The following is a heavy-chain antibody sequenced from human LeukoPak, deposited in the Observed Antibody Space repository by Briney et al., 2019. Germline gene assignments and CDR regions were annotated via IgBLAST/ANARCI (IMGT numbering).Heavy chain of an antibody. V-gene: IGHV1-2*02. CDR3: ARDSNRYSGSYDLN. J-gene: IGHJ4*02. CDR1: GYTFTGYY. D-gene: IGHD1-26*01. CDR2: INPNSGGT. Sequence: GASVKVSCKASGYTFTGYYMHWVRQAPGQGLEWMGWINPNSGGTNYAQKFQGRVTMTRDTSISTAYMELSRLRSDDTAVYYCARDSNRYSGSYDLNWGQGTLVTVSS.